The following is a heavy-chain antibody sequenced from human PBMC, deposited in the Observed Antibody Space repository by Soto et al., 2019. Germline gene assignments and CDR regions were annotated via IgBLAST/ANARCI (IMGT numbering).Heavy chain of an antibody. J-gene: IGHJ6*02. CDR1: RDSVSSKSAA. CDR3: AREVAARPGTDNYYYYGMDV. Sequence: LQTLSPTCAISRDSVSSKSAALNWIRQSPSRGLEWLGRTYFRAKWYIDYAVSVKSRITINPDTSKNQFSLQLNSVTPEDTAVYYCAREVAARPGTDNYYYYGMDVWGQGTTVTVSS. D-gene: IGHD6-6*01. V-gene: IGHV6-1*01. CDR2: TYFRAKWYI.